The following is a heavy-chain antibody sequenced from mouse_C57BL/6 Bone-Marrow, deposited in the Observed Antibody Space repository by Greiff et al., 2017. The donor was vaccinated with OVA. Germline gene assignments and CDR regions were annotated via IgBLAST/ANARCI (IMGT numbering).Heavy chain of an antibody. Sequence: VQLQQSGAELVRPGASVKLSCTASGFNIKDDYMHWVKQRPEQGLEWIGWIDPENGDTEYASKFQGKATITADTSSNTAYLQLSSLTSEDTAVSYCTTDYYGSSDYWYCDVWGTGTTVSVSS. D-gene: IGHD1-1*01. J-gene: IGHJ1*03. V-gene: IGHV14-4*01. CDR3: TTDYYGSSDYWYCDV. CDR1: GFNIKDDY. CDR2: IDPENGDT.